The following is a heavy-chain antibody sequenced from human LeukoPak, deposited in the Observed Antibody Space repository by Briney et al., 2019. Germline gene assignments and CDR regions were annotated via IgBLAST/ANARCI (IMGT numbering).Heavy chain of an antibody. CDR2: IYYSGST. Sequence: PSETLSLTCTVSGGSISSYYWSWIRQPPGKGLEWIGYIYYSGSTNYNPSLKSRVTISVDTSKNQFSLKLSSVTAADTAVYYCASHGGLTGLNWFDPWGQGTLVTVSS. D-gene: IGHD1-20*01. J-gene: IGHJ5*02. CDR1: GGSISSYY. V-gene: IGHV4-59*01. CDR3: ASHGGLTGLNWFDP.